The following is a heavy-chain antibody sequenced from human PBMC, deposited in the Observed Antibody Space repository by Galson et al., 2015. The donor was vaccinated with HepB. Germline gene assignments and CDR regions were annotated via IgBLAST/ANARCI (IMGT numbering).Heavy chain of an antibody. D-gene: IGHD6-6*01. V-gene: IGHV5-51*03. CDR3: ARLPLGLALNYFQH. CDR1: GYNFTSYW. CDR2: IYPGDSDI. Sequence: QSGAEVKEPGESLKISCKGSGYNFTSYWVGWVRQMPGKGLEWMGIIYPGDSDIKYSPSFQGQVTFSVDKAISTAYLQWSNLKASDTAVYYCARLPLGLALNYFQHWGQGTLVTVSS. J-gene: IGHJ1*01.